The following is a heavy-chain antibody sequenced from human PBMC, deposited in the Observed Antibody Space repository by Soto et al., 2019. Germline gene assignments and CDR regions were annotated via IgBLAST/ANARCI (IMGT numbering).Heavy chain of an antibody. Sequence: QVQLVQSGAEVKKPGASVKVSCKASGYSFITYGISWVRQAPGQGLERMGWISTYNGNTKYAQKLQGRVTMTTDTSPTTGYMELRSLRSDDTAVYYCARDRPTSSIRARDYYYAMDVWGQGTTVTVSS. D-gene: IGHD6-6*01. CDR1: GYSFITYG. CDR3: ARDRPTSSIRARDYYYAMDV. V-gene: IGHV1-18*01. J-gene: IGHJ6*02. CDR2: ISTYNGNT.